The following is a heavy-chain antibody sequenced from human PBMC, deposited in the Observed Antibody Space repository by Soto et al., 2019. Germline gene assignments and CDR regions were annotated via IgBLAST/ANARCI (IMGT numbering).Heavy chain of an antibody. CDR1: GYSFTSYW. J-gene: IGHJ6*02. CDR2: IDPSDSYT. Sequence: GESLKISCKGSGYSFTSYWISWVRQMPGKGLEWMGRIDPSDSYTNYSPSFQGHVTISADKSISTAYLQWSSLKASDTAMYYCARQSPDIVVVPANYYYYGMDVWGQGNTVTVSS. V-gene: IGHV5-10-1*01. CDR3: ARQSPDIVVVPANYYYYGMDV. D-gene: IGHD2-2*01.